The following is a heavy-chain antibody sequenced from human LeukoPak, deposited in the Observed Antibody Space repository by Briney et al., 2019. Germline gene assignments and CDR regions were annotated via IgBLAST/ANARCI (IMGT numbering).Heavy chain of an antibody. Sequence: SKTLSLTCAVYGGSFSGYYWSWIRQPPGKGLEWIGEINHSGSTNYNPSLKSRVTISVDTSKNQFSLKLSSVTAADTAVYYCARGHTGIAAAAAPYGMDVWGKGTTVTVSS. CDR2: INHSGST. D-gene: IGHD6-13*01. J-gene: IGHJ6*04. CDR1: GGSFSGYY. CDR3: ARGHTGIAAAAAPYGMDV. V-gene: IGHV4-34*01.